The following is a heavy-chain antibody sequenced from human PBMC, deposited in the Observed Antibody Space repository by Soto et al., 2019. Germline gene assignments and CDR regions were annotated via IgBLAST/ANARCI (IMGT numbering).Heavy chain of an antibody. CDR3: AKGHYDWYYYYMDV. CDR2: ISGSGGST. Sequence: PGGSLRLSCAASGFTFSSYAMSWVRQAPGKGLEWVSAISGSGGSTYYADSVKGRFTISRDNSKNTLYLQMNSLRAEDTAVYYCAKGHYDWYYYYMDVWGKGTTVTVSS. D-gene: IGHD5-12*01. V-gene: IGHV3-23*01. J-gene: IGHJ6*03. CDR1: GFTFSSYA.